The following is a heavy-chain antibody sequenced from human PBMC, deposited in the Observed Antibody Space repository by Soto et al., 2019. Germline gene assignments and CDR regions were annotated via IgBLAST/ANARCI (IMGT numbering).Heavy chain of an antibody. V-gene: IGHV3-21*01. Sequence: PGGSLRLSCGASGFTFTRYSMNWVRQAPGKGLEWVSSISSTTNYIYYADSMKGRFTVSRDNAKNSVYLEMNSLSAEDTAVYYCASLGGYSYGQEAFDIWGQGTMVTVSS. J-gene: IGHJ3*02. CDR2: ISSTTNYI. CDR1: GFTFTRYS. D-gene: IGHD5-18*01. CDR3: ASLGGYSYGQEAFDI.